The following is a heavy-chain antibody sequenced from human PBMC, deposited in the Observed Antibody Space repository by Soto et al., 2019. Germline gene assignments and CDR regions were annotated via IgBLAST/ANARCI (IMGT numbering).Heavy chain of an antibody. V-gene: IGHV1-69*01. CDR2: IIPIFGTA. CDR3: ARDLDLYSSSRRAERLGFDY. J-gene: IGHJ4*02. CDR1: GGTFSSYA. D-gene: IGHD6-13*01. Sequence: QVQLVQSGAEVKKPGSSVKVSCKASGGTFSSYAISWVRQAPGQGLEWMGGIIPIFGTANYAQKFQGRVTITADESTSTAYMELSSLRSEDTAVYYCARDLDLYSSSRRAERLGFDYWGQGTLVTVSS.